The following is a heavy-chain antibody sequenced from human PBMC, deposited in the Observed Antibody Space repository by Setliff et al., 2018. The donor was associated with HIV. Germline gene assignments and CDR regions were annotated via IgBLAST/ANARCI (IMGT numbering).Heavy chain of an antibody. J-gene: IGHJ3*02. CDR1: GGSFSGYY. CDR3: ARDYIGPDALDI. V-gene: IGHV4-59*01. CDR2: MFSGGTT. Sequence: SETLSLTCTVYGGSFSGYYWNWIRQTPGKGLEWIGYMFSGGTTKYNPSLESRVTISVDSSRNQFSLRLSSVTTADTAVYYCARDYIGPDALDIWGQGTMVTVSS.